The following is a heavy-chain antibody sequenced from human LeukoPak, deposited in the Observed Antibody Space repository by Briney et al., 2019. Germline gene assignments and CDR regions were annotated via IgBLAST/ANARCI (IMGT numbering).Heavy chain of an antibody. CDR2: VYHSGST. J-gene: IGHJ4*02. CDR3: AKGAGSGYSLPFDY. CDR1: GGSISHSY. Sequence: SETLCLTCTVSGGSISHSYWSWIRQPPGKGLEWIGFVYHSGSTNYNPSLKSRLIISIDTSKNQFSLRLMSVTAADTAVYHCAKGAGSGYSLPFDYWGPGTLASVSS. D-gene: IGHD3-3*01. V-gene: IGHV4-59*01.